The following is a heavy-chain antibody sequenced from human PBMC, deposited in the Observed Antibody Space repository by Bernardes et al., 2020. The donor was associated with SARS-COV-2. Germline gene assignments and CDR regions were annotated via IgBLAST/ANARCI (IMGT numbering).Heavy chain of an antibody. J-gene: IGHJ4*02. Sequence: TLSLTCTVSGGSISSSSYYWGWIRQPPGKGLEWIGSIYYSGSTYYNPSLKSRVTISVDTSKNQFSLKLSSVTAADTAVYYCARQGAWGLDYWGQGTLVTVSS. D-gene: IGHD3-16*01. V-gene: IGHV4-39*01. CDR1: GGSISSSSYY. CDR3: ARQGAWGLDY. CDR2: IYYSGST.